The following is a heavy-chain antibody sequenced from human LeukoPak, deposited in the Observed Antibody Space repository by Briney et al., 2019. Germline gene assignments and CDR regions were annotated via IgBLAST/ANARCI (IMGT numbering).Heavy chain of an antibody. Sequence: GGSLRLSCAASGFTFSSYAMHWVRQAPGKGLEWVAVISCDGSNKYYADSVKGRFTISRDNSKNTLYLQMNSLRAEDTAVYYCARDDSGYDYLFGYWGQGTLVTVSS. CDR1: GFTFSSYA. J-gene: IGHJ4*02. CDR3: ARDDSGYDYLFGY. D-gene: IGHD5-12*01. V-gene: IGHV3-30-3*01. CDR2: ISCDGSNK.